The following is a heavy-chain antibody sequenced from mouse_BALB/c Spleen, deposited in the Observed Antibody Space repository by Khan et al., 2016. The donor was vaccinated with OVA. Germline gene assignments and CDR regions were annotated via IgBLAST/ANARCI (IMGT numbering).Heavy chain of an antibody. CDR3: AKESRYNSYMDD. J-gene: IGHJ2*01. Sequence: QVQLQQSGAELVRPGTSVKMSCKAAGFTFTNYWTGWIKQRSGHGLVWIGDYLPGGDYTDQNAKFKGRATLTADAFSSKASLQLSSLTSEDSAIYYGAKESRYNSYMDDWGPGTTLTVSS. D-gene: IGHD2-14*01. V-gene: IGHV1-63*02. CDR1: GFTFTNYW. CDR2: YLPGGDYT.